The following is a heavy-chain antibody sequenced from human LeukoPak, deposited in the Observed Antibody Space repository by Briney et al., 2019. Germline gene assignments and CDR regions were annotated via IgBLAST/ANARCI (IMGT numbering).Heavy chain of an antibody. J-gene: IGHJ2*01. V-gene: IGHV3-53*01. Sequence: GGSLRLSCAASGFTVSSNYMSWVRQAPGKGLEWVSVIYSGGSTYYADSVKGRFTISRDNSKNTLYLQMNSLRAEDTAVYYCARGARYYDILTGYQDYWYFDLWGRGTLVTVSS. CDR3: ARGARYYDILTGYQDYWYFDL. D-gene: IGHD3-9*01. CDR2: IYSGGST. CDR1: GFTVSSNY.